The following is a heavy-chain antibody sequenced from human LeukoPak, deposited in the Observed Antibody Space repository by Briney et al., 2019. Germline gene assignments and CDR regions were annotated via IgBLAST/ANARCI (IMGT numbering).Heavy chain of an antibody. V-gene: IGHV4-34*01. Sequence: KPSETLSLTCAVYGGSFSGYYWSWIRQPPGKGLEWIGEINHRGSTNYNPSLKSRVTISVDTSKNQFSLKLSSVTAADTAVYYCARVLLWFGELIDYWGQGTLVTVSS. CDR2: INHRGST. CDR3: ARVLLWFGELIDY. J-gene: IGHJ4*02. CDR1: GGSFSGYY. D-gene: IGHD3-10*01.